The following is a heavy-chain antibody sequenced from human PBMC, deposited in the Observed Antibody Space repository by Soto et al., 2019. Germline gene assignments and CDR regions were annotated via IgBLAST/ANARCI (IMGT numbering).Heavy chain of an antibody. CDR1: GFSLSTSGVG. V-gene: IGHV2-5*01. D-gene: IGHD3-9*01. Sequence: SGPTLVNPTQTLTLTCTFSGFSLSTSGVGVGWIRQPPGKALEWLALIYWNDDKRYSPSLKSRLTITKDTSKNQVVLTMTNMDPVDTATYYCAHIRRGLRYFDWLLYYYYGMDVWGQGTTVTVSS. CDR2: IYWNDDK. J-gene: IGHJ6*02. CDR3: AHIRRGLRYFDWLLYYYYGMDV.